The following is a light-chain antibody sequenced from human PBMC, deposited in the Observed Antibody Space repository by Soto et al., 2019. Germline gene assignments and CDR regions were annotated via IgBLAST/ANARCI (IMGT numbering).Light chain of an antibody. CDR2: CNS. CDR1: SPNIGNNT. Sequence: QSVLTQPPSASGSPGQRVTISCSGTSPNIGNNTAEWYQHLPGTAPKLLIYCNSHRPSGVPDRSSASKSGTSASLAISGLQYEDEADYYCASWDDSLNSWVFGGGTKVTVL. V-gene: IGLV1-44*01. J-gene: IGLJ3*02. CDR3: ASWDDSLNSWV.